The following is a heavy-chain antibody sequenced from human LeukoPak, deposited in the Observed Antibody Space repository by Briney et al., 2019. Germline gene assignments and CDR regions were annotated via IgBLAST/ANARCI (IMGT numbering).Heavy chain of an antibody. CDR2: ISSSSSYI. V-gene: IGHV3-21*01. D-gene: IGHD3-16*02. CDR3: AKVRDTFGLYYYMDV. CDR1: GFTFRSHW. Sequence: PGGSLRLSCAASGFTFRSHWMSWVRQAPGKGLEWVSSISSSSSYIYYADSVRGRFTISRDNSKNILYLQMNSLRAEDTAVYYCAKVRDTFGLYYYMDVWGQGTTLIVSS. J-gene: IGHJ6*03.